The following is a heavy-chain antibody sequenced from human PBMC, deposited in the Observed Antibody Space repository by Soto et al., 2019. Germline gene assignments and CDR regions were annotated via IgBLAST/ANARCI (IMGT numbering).Heavy chain of an antibody. CDR2: ISAYNGNT. CDR3: ARGIHCNSSGGFIYFDY. Sequence: ASVKVSCKASGYTFTSYGISWVRQAPGQGLEWMGWISAYNGNTNYAQKLQGRVTMTTDTSTSTAYMELRSLRSDDTAVYYCARGIHCNSSGGFIYFDYWGQGTLVTVSP. D-gene: IGHD3-10*01. CDR1: GYTFTSYG. J-gene: IGHJ4*02. V-gene: IGHV1-18*04.